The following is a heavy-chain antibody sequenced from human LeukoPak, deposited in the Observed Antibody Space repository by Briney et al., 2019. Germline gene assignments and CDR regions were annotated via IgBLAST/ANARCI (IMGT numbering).Heavy chain of an antibody. D-gene: IGHD3-16*02. J-gene: IGHJ3*02. CDR2: IYTSGST. V-gene: IGHV4-61*02. Sequence: SETLSLTCTVSGGSISSGSYYWSWIRQPAGKGLEWIGRIYTSGSTYYNPSLKSRVTISVDTSKNQFSLKLSSVTAADTAVYYCARDLAAMYDYVWGSYRYDAFDIWGQGTMVTVSS. CDR3: ARDLAAMYDYVWGSYRYDAFDI. CDR1: GGSISSGSYY.